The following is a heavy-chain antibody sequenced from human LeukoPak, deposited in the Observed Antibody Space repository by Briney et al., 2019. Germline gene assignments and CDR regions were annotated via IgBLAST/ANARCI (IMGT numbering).Heavy chain of an antibody. Sequence: PGGSLRLSCAASGFTFSDYSINWVRQAPGKGLEWVSASTGGSTYYPDSVKGRFTVSRDNSKNTLYLQLNSLRAEDTAVYYCAKGALGAAYWYFDVWGRGTLVSVSS. CDR3: AKGALGAAYWYFDV. J-gene: IGHJ2*01. V-gene: IGHV3-23*01. D-gene: IGHD1-26*01. CDR2: STGGST. CDR1: GFTFSDYS.